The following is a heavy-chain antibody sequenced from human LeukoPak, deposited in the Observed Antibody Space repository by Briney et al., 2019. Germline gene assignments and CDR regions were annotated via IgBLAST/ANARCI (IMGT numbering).Heavy chain of an antibody. J-gene: IGHJ4*02. D-gene: IGHD3-10*01. V-gene: IGHV3-23*01. CDR2: ISGSGGST. Sequence: GGSLRLSCAASGFTFSSYGMSWVRQAPGKGLEWVSAISGSGGSTYYADSVKGRFTIPRDNSKNTLYLQMNSLRAEDTAVYYCAKDRDYYGSGSYYNDYWGQGTLVTVSS. CDR3: AKDRDYYGSGSYYNDY. CDR1: GFTFSSYG.